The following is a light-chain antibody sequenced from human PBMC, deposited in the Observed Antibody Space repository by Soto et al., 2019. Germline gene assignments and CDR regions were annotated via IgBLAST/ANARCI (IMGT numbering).Light chain of an antibody. CDR2: DVS. Sequence: QSALTQPASVSGSPGQSITISCTGTSSDVGGYNYVSWYQQHPGKAPKLMIYDVSNRPSGVSNRFSGSKSGNTASLTISGLQAEDYADYYCSSYTSSSTSYVFGTATKVTVL. J-gene: IGLJ1*01. CDR3: SSYTSSSTSYV. CDR1: SSDVGGYNY. V-gene: IGLV2-14*01.